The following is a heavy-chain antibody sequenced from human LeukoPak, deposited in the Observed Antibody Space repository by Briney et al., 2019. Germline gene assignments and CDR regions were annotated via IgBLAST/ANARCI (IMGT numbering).Heavy chain of an antibody. CDR1: GYTFSGYY. Sequence: ASVKVSCKASGYTFSGYYMHWVRQAPGQGLEWVGWINPNSGGTNYAQKFQGRVTMTRDTSISTAYMELSRLRSDDTAVYYCARDPPPAYYGSGSFPSFDYWGQGTLVTVSS. D-gene: IGHD3-10*01. J-gene: IGHJ4*02. V-gene: IGHV1-2*02. CDR3: ARDPPPAYYGSGSFPSFDY. CDR2: INPNSGGT.